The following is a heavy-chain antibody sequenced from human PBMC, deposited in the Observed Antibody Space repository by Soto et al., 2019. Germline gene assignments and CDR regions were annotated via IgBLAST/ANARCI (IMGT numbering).Heavy chain of an antibody. CDR2: IYHSGST. CDR3: ARGAPAVNDY. V-gene: IGHV4-30-2*01. Sequence: QLQLQESGSGLVKPSQTLSLTCAVSGGSISSGGYSWSWIRQPPGKGLEWIGYIYHSGSTYYNPPLKSRVTTSVDRSKNQFPLRLSSVTAAATAVYYCARGAPAVNDYWGQGTLVTVSS. J-gene: IGHJ4*02. CDR1: GGSISSGGYS. D-gene: IGHD3-22*01.